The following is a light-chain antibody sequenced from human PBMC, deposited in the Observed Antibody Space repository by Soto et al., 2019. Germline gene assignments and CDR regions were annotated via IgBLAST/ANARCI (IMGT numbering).Light chain of an antibody. J-gene: IGKJ1*01. CDR3: QHYNSYSEA. CDR1: HTISSW. CDR2: KAS. Sequence: DIQMTQSPSTLSVSLGDRVTITCLASHTISSWLAWYQQKPGKAPKLLIYKASTLKSGVPSRFSGSGSGTEFTLTISSLQPDDFATYYCQHYNSYSEAFGQGTKVDI. V-gene: IGKV1-5*03.